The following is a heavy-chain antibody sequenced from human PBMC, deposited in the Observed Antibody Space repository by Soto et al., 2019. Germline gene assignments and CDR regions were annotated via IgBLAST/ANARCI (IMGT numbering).Heavy chain of an antibody. CDR3: ARESYGSGIYDGTDV. J-gene: IGHJ6*02. Sequence: PSQTLSLTCVISGDSVSSNNAAWNWIRQSPSRGLEWLGRTYYRSKWYNDYAVSVKSRIDINPDTSKNQFSLQLNSVSPEDTAMYYCARESYGSGIYDGTDVWGQGTTVTVSS. CDR1: GDSVSSNNAA. V-gene: IGHV6-1*01. CDR2: TYYRSKWYN. D-gene: IGHD3-10*01.